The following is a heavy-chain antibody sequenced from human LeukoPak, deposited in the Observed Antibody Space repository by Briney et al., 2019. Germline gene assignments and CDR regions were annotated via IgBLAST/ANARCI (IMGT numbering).Heavy chain of an antibody. CDR1: GFTFSSYW. CDR3: ARRNAMDV. CDR2: IKRDGSER. J-gene: IGHJ6*02. V-gene: IGHV3-7*03. Sequence: GGSLRLSCAASGFTFSSYWMTWARRAPGKGLEWVANIKRDGSERYYVDSVKGRFTISRDDAKSSLYLQMNSLRAEDTAVYYCARRNAMDVWGQGTTVIVFS.